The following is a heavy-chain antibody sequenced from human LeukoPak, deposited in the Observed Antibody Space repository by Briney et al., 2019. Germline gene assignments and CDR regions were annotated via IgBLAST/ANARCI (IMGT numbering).Heavy chain of an antibody. V-gene: IGHV7-4-1*02. CDR2: INTNTGNP. CDR1: GYTFTSYA. D-gene: IGHD3-9*01. Sequence: ASVKVSCKASGYTFTSYAMNWVRQAPGQGLEWMGWINTNTGNPTYAQGFTGRFVFSLDTSVSTAYLQISGLKAEDTAMYYCARPDILTGFNYWGQGTLVTVSS. CDR3: ARPDILTGFNY. J-gene: IGHJ4*02.